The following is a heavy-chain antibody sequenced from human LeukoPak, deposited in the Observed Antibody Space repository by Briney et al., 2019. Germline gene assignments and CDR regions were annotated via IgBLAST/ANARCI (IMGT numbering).Heavy chain of an antibody. J-gene: IGHJ4*02. CDR1: GFTFSSYW. CDR2: IKQDGSEK. D-gene: IGHD3-16*02. CDR3: ARVGGRYSPLGY. V-gene: IGHV3-7*01. Sequence: GGSLRLSCAAFGFTFSSYWTSWVRQAPGKGLEWVANIKQDGSEKYYVDSVKGRFTISRDNAKNSLYLQMISLRAEDTAVYYCARVGGRYSPLGYWGQGTLVTVSS.